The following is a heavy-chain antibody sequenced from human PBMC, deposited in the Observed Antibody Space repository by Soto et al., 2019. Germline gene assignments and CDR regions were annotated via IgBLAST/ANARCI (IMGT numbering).Heavy chain of an antibody. V-gene: IGHV4-34*01. CDR2: INHSGST. CDR1: GGSFSGYY. Sequence: QVQLQQWGAGLLKPSETLSLTCAVYGGSFSGYYWSWIRQPPGKGLEWIGEINHSGSTNYNPSLKSRGTISVDTSKNQFSLKLSSVTAADTAVYYCARGKLSEYVWGSYRYHFDYWGQGTVVTVSS. D-gene: IGHD3-16*02. CDR3: ARGKLSEYVWGSYRYHFDY. J-gene: IGHJ4*02.